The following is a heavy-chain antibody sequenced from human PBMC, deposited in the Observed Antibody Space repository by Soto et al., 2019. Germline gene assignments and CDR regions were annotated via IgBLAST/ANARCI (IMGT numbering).Heavy chain of an antibody. Sequence: PGGSLRLSCAASGFTFSDYYMSWIRQAPGKRLEWVSYISSSGSTIYYADSVKGRFTISRDNAKNSLYLQMNSLRAEDTAVYYCARDEGIAAAGFYYYYMDVWGKGTTVTVSS. J-gene: IGHJ6*03. CDR1: GFTFSDYY. V-gene: IGHV3-11*01. CDR2: ISSSGSTI. D-gene: IGHD6-13*01. CDR3: ARDEGIAAAGFYYYYMDV.